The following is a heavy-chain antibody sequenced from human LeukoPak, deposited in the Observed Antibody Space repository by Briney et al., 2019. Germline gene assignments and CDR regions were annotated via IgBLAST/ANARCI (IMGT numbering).Heavy chain of an antibody. V-gene: IGHV1-69*13. CDR3: ASFWDSSSSSPR. CDR2: IIPIFGTA. J-gene: IGHJ4*02. D-gene: IGHD6-6*01. Sequence: GASVKVSCKASGGTFSSYAISWVRQAPGEGLEWMGGIIPIFGTANYAQKFQGRVTSTADESTSTAYVELSSLRSEDTAVYNCASFWDSSSSSPRWGQRTLVTISS. CDR1: GGTFSSYA.